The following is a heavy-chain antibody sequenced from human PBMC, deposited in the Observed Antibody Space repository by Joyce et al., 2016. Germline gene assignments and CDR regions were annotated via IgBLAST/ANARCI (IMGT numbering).Heavy chain of an antibody. V-gene: IGHV4-59*01. CDR1: GDSIGTYY. CDR2: IFYTGST. CDR3: ARVGSSWSFGY. J-gene: IGHJ4*02. Sequence: QVQLQESGPGLVKPSETLSLTCTVSGDSIGTYYWNWIRPPPGKGLEWIGYIFYTGSTNYNPSLKSRVTMSVDMSKNQFSLNLNSVTAADTAVYYCARVGSSWSFGYWGQGTLVTVSS. D-gene: IGHD6-13*01.